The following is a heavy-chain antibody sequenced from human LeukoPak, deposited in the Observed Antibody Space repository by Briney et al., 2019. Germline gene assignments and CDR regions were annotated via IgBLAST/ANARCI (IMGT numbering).Heavy chain of an antibody. CDR1: GGSFSGYY. CDR3: ASTSY. J-gene: IGHJ4*02. CDR2: INHSGST. Sequence: SETLSLTCAVYGGSFSGYYCSWIRQPPGKGLEWIGEINHSGSTNYNPSLKSRVTISVDTSKNQFSLKLSSVTAADTAVYYCASTSYWGQGTLVTVSS. V-gene: IGHV4-34*01.